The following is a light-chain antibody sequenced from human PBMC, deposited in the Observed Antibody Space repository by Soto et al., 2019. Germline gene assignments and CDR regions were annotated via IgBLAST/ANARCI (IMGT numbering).Light chain of an antibody. CDR2: HNN. V-gene: IGLV1-40*01. CDR3: QSYDSSLSGVV. Sequence: QSVLTQPPSVSGAPGQRVTISCTGSSSNIGAGYDVHWYQQLPGTAPKLLIYHNNNRPSGVPDRFSGSQSGTSASLAITGLQAEDEADYYCQSYDSSLSGVVFGGGTKLTVL. CDR1: SSNIGAGYD. J-gene: IGLJ2*01.